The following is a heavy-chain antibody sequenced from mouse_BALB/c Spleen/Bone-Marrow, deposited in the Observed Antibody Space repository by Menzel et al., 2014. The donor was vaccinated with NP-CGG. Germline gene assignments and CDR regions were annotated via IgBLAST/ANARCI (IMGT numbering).Heavy chain of an antibody. CDR1: GYTFTSCT. CDR2: INPSSGYT. V-gene: IGHV1-4*02. J-gene: IGHJ3*01. CDR3: AYWDLAY. D-gene: IGHD4-1*01. Sequence: QVQLQQSAAELARPGASVKMSCKASGYTFTSCTMHWVKQRPGQGLEWIGYINPSSGYTEYNQKFKDKTTLTADKSSSTAYMQLSSLTSEDSAVYYCAYWDLAYWGQGTLVTVSA.